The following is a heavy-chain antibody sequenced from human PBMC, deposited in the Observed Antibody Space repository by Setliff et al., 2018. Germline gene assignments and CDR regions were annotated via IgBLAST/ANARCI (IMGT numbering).Heavy chain of an antibody. CDR3: ASWYVTDFWSGYLGPSWFDP. V-gene: IGHV4-59*08. CDR2: VYYSGTA. Sequence: LSLTCTVSDGSLSTYYWSWIRQPPGKGLEFIGYVYYSGTANYSPSLRSRLTISVDTSKNQFSLKLSSVTAADTAVYYCASWYVTDFWSGYLGPSWFDPWGQGTLVTVSS. D-gene: IGHD3-3*01. J-gene: IGHJ5*02. CDR1: DGSLSTYY.